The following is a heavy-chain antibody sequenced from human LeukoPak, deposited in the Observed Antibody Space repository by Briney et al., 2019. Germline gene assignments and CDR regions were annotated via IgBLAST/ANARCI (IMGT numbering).Heavy chain of an antibody. CDR1: GYTFTSYY. Sequence: GASVKVSCKASGYTFTSYYMHWVRQAPGQGLEWMGIFNPSGGSTSYAQKFQGRVTMTRNTSISTAYMELSSLRSEDTAVYYCARGQYGRFLGWLDWTSFYYYGMDVWGQGTTVTVSS. CDR3: ARGQYGRFLGWLDWTSFYYYGMDV. J-gene: IGHJ6*02. D-gene: IGHD3-3*01. CDR2: FNPSGGST. V-gene: IGHV1-46*01.